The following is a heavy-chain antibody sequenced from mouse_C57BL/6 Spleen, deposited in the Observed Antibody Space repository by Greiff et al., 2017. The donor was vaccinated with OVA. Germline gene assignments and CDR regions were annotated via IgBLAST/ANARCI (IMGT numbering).Heavy chain of an antibody. CDR3: ARVSTVVDNYFDY. J-gene: IGHJ2*01. D-gene: IGHD1-1*01. CDR2: INYDGSST. CDR1: GFTFSDYY. Sequence: EVKLVESEGGLVQPGSSMKLSCTASGFTFSDYYMAWVRQVPEKGLEWVANINYDGSSTYYLDSLKSRFIISRDNAKNILYLQMSSLKSEDTATYYCARVSTVVDNYFDYWGQGTTLTVSS. V-gene: IGHV5-16*01.